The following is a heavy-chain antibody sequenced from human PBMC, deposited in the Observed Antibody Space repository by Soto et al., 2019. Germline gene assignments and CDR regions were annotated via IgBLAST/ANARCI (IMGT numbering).Heavy chain of an antibody. V-gene: IGHV2-5*02. J-gene: IGHJ4*02. CDR1: GFSFSVNGVA. Sequence: QITLKESGPTLVKPTQTLTLTCTFSGFSFSVNGVAVGWIRQPPGQALEWLALIYWDDDQRYNPSLKDRLTITKDTSRNQVVLTMTTIDPVDTATYYCAHKRDVSRGFKYWGQGTLVTVSS. CDR3: AHKRDVSRGFKY. D-gene: IGHD3-10*01. CDR2: IYWDDDQ.